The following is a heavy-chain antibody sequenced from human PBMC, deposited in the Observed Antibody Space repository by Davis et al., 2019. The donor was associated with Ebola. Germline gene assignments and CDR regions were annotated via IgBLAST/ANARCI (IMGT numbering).Heavy chain of an antibody. CDR3: ARDPYGDYYFDY. J-gene: IGHJ4*02. CDR1: GFTFSSYG. CDR2: IWYDGSNK. D-gene: IGHD4-17*01. Sequence: PGGSLRLSCAASGFTFSSYGMHWVRQAPGKGLEWVAVIWYDGSNKYYADSVKGRFTISRDNSKYTLYLQINSLSAEDTAVFYCARDPYGDYYFDYWGQGTLVTVSS. V-gene: IGHV3-33*01.